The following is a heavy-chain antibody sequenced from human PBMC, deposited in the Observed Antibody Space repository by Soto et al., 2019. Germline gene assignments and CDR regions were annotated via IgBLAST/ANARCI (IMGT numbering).Heavy chain of an antibody. D-gene: IGHD6-19*01. Sequence: GGSLRLSCAASGFTFSSYGMHWVRQAPGKGLEWVAVISYDGSNKYYADSVKGRFTISRDNSKNTLYLQMNSLRAEDTAVYYCAKSAWGRKDGGWYGYYFDYWGQGTLVTVSS. J-gene: IGHJ4*02. CDR2: ISYDGSNK. V-gene: IGHV3-30*18. CDR1: GFTFSSYG. CDR3: AKSAWGRKDGGWYGYYFDY.